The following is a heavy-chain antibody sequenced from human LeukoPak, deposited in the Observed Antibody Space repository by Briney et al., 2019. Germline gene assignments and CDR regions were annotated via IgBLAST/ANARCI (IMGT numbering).Heavy chain of an antibody. J-gene: IGHJ4*02. CDR2: INPNSGGT. CDR1: GYTFTGYY. V-gene: IGHV1-2*02. D-gene: IGHD5-12*01. Sequence: ASVKVSCKASGYTFTGYYMHWVRQAPGQGLEWMGWINPNSGGTNYAQKFQGRVTMTRDTSISTAYMELSRLRSDDTAVYYCARPGAGGWLDFDYWGQGTLVTVSS. CDR3: ARPGAGGWLDFDY.